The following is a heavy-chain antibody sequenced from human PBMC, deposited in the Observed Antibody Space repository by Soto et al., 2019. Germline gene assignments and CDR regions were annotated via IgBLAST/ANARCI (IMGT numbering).Heavy chain of an antibody. CDR3: ARGQVSKDDFWSRYYSPDGAEYFQH. Sequence: GGSLRLSCAASGFTFSSYSMNWVRQAPGKGLEWVSYISSSSSTIYYADSVKGRFTISRDNAKNSLYLQMNSLRAEDTAVYYCARGQVSKDDFWSRYYSPDGAEYFQHWGQGTLVTVSS. J-gene: IGHJ1*01. CDR2: ISSSSSTI. D-gene: IGHD3-3*01. CDR1: GFTFSSYS. V-gene: IGHV3-48*01.